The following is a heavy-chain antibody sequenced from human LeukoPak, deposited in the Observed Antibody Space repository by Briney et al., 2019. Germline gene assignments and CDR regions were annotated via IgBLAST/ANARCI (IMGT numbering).Heavy chain of an antibody. CDR2: IYYSGST. CDR1: GGSISSYY. D-gene: IGHD3-22*01. CDR3: ARQHLFYDSSGYYIDAFDI. Sequence: SETLSLTCTVSGGSISSYYWSWIRQPPGKGLEGIGYIYYSGSTNYNPSLKSRVTISVATSKNQFSLKLSSVTAADTAVYYCARQHLFYDSSGYYIDAFDIWGQGTMVTVSS. V-gene: IGHV4-59*08. J-gene: IGHJ3*02.